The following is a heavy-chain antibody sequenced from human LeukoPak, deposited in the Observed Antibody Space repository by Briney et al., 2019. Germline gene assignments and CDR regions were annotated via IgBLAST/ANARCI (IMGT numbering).Heavy chain of an antibody. J-gene: IGHJ4*02. CDR1: GFAFSSYQ. CDR2: ISSDGDTI. D-gene: IGHD5-24*01. V-gene: IGHV3-48*03. Sequence: PGGSLRLSCAASGFAFSSYQMDWVRQAPGKGLEWVSQISSDGDTIYADSVKGRFTISRDNAKNSLYLQMNSLRAEDTAAYYCATRVEIRGQGTLVIVSS. CDR3: ATRVEI.